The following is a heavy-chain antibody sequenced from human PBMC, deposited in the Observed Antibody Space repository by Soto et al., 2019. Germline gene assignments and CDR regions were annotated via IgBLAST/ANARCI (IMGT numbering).Heavy chain of an antibody. CDR2: IIPILGIA. Sequence: QVQLVQSGAEVQKPGSSVKVSCKASGGTFSSYTISWVRQAPGQGLEWMGRIIPILGIANYAQKFQGRVTITADKSTSTAYMELSSLRSEDTAVYYCAREGGPDIVAPFDPWGQGTLVTVSS. J-gene: IGHJ5*02. CDR1: GGTFSSYT. D-gene: IGHD2-15*01. V-gene: IGHV1-69*08. CDR3: AREGGPDIVAPFDP.